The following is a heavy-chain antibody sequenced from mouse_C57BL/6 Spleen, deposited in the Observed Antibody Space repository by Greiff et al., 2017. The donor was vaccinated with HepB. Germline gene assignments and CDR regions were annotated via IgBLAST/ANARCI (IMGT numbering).Heavy chain of an antibody. D-gene: IGHD2-4*01. CDR1: GYTFTSYW. V-gene: IGHV1-64*01. CDR3: ARSDYDYDGAWFAY. Sequence: VQLQQPGAELVKPGASVKLSCKASGYTFTSYWMHWVKQRPGQGLEWIGMIHPNSGSTNYNEKFKSKATLTVDKSSSTAYMQLSSLTSEDSAVYYCARSDYDYDGAWFAYWGQGTLVTVSA. CDR2: IHPNSGST. J-gene: IGHJ3*01.